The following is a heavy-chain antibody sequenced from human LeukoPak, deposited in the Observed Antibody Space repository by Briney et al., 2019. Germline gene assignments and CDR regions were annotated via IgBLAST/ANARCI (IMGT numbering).Heavy chain of an antibody. CDR3: ARERPGEDTFDI. CDR1: GFTFSSYW. J-gene: IGHJ3*02. V-gene: IGHV3-48*04. D-gene: IGHD7-27*01. CDR2: ISSSGNTI. Sequence: GGSLRLSCAASGFTFSSYWMSWVRQAPGKGLGWVSFISSSGNTIYYADSVKGRFIISRGNAKNSLYLQMNSLRTEDTAIYYCARERPGEDTFDIWGQGTMVTVSS.